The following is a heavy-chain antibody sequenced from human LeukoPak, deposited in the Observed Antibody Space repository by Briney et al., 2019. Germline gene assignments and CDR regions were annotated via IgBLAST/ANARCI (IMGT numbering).Heavy chain of an antibody. V-gene: IGHV1-18*01. CDR3: AREQPITMVRGAIIEANWFDP. D-gene: IGHD3-10*01. Sequence: ASVKVSCKASGYTFTSCGISWVRQAPGQGLEWMGWISAYNGNTNYAQKLQGRVTMTTDTSTSTAYMELRSLRSDDTAVYYCAREQPITMVRGAIIEANWFDPWGQGTLVTVSS. CDR1: GYTFTSCG. CDR2: ISAYNGNT. J-gene: IGHJ5*02.